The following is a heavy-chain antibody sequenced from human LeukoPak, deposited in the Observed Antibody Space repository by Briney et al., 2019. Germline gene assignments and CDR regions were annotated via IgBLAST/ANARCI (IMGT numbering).Heavy chain of an antibody. Sequence: SVKVSCKASVGTFSSYAISWVRQAPGQGLEWMGGIIPIFGTANYAQKFQGRVTITTDESTSTAYMELSSLRSEDTAVYYCARDLGIVLTDWGQGTLVTVSS. J-gene: IGHJ4*02. V-gene: IGHV1-69*05. CDR2: IIPIFGTA. CDR3: ARDLGIVLTD. D-gene: IGHD2-8*01. CDR1: VGTFSSYA.